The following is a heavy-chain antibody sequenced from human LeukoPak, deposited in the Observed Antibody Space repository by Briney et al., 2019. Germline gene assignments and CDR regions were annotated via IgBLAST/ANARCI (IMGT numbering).Heavy chain of an antibody. Sequence: ASVKVSCKASGYTFTGYFMHWVRQAPGQGLEWMGWINPNSGGTNYAQKFRDRVTMTRDTSISTAYMELSRLRSDDTAVYYCARNKDYDILVNYFDPWGQGTLVTVSS. D-gene: IGHD3-9*01. CDR1: GYTFTGYF. CDR2: INPNSGGT. CDR3: ARNKDYDILVNYFDP. J-gene: IGHJ5*02. V-gene: IGHV1-2*02.